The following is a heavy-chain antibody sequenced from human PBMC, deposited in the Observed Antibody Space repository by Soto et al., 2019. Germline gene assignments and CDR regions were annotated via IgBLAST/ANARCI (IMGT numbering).Heavy chain of an antibody. CDR1: GFTFSSYG. Sequence: GGSLRLSCAASGFTFSSYGMHWVRQAPGKGLEWVAVISYDGSNKYYADSVKGRFTISRDNSKNTLYLQMNSLRAEDTAVYYCAKDGGIAVADQDAFDIWGQGTMVTVSS. CDR2: ISYDGSNK. J-gene: IGHJ3*02. D-gene: IGHD6-19*01. CDR3: AKDGGIAVADQDAFDI. V-gene: IGHV3-30*18.